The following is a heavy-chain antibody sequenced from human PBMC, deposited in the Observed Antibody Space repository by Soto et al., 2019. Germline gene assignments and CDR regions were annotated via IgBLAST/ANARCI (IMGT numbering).Heavy chain of an antibody. J-gene: IGHJ4*02. CDR1: GFTFTTYY. CDR3: ARVPYDTTGYYAF. CDR2: IDPSGGST. V-gene: IGHV1-46*01. D-gene: IGHD3-22*01. Sequence: QVRLVQSGAEVKKPGASVSISCKTSGFTFTTYYIHWVRQAPGQGLEWKGMIDPSGGSTTYAQKFQGRITMTSDMSTSTVSMESSSLRSEDTAVYYCARVPYDTTGYYAFWGQGTLVTVSS.